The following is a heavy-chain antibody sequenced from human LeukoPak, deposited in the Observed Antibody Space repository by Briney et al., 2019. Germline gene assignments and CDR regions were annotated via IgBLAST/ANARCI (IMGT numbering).Heavy chain of an antibody. CDR1: GFIFSSYG. V-gene: IGHV3-74*03. CDR3: VRSFVGRTEY. CDR2: INTDGAYT. J-gene: IGHJ4*02. D-gene: IGHD1-1*01. Sequence: TGGSLRLSCAASGFIFSSYGIHWGGQAPGKGVEWVSRINTDGAYTTYADSVKGRFAISRDNAKNTVYLQMNSLRVDDTAVYYCVRSFVGRTEYWGQGNMVSVSS.